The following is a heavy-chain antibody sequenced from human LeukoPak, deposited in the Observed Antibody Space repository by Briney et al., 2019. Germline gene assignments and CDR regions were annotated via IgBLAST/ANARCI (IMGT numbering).Heavy chain of an antibody. D-gene: IGHD1-26*01. CDR1: GGSFSGYY. J-gene: IGHJ5*02. CDR3: ARAPYGSFKGWFDP. V-gene: IGHV4-34*01. Sequence: SETLSLTCAVYGGSFSGYYWSWIRQPPGKGLEWIGEINHSGSTNYNPSLKSRVTISVDTSKNLFSLKLSSVTAADTAVYYCARAPYGSFKGWFDPWGQGTLVTVSS. CDR2: INHSGST.